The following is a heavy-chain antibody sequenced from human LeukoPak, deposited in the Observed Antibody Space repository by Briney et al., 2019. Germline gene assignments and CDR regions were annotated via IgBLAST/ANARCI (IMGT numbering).Heavy chain of an antibody. Sequence: GGSLRLSCGASGFTFSSHAMSWVRQAPGKGLEWVSAISAGGGGTYYADSVKGRFTISRDSSKNTLYLQMNSLRAEDTAVYYCAKGTESSGNYRGGLDYWGQGTLVTVSS. V-gene: IGHV3-23*01. CDR2: ISAGGGGT. CDR3: AKGTESSGNYRGGLDY. D-gene: IGHD1-26*01. CDR1: GFTFSSHA. J-gene: IGHJ4*02.